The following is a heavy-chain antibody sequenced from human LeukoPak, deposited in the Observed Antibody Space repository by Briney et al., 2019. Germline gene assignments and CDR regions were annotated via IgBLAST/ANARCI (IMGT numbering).Heavy chain of an antibody. Sequence: PSETLSLTCTVSGGSISSYYWSWIRQPPGKGLEWIGYIYYSGSTNYNPSLKSRVTISVDTSKNQFSLKLSSVTAADTAVYYCARVSGSAGSRGYHDYWGQGTLVTVSS. D-gene: IGHD3-22*01. CDR2: IYYSGST. CDR1: GGSISSYY. CDR3: ARVSGSAGSRGYHDY. V-gene: IGHV4-59*01. J-gene: IGHJ4*02.